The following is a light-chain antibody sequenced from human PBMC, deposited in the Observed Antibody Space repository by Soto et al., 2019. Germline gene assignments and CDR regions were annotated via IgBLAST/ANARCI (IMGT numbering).Light chain of an antibody. J-gene: IGKJ1*01. CDR3: QQRSNWPRT. V-gene: IGKV3-11*01. CDR2: DAS. Sequence: EIVLTQSPGTLSLSPGERATLSCRASQSVSSYLAWYQQKPGQAPRLLIYDASNRATGIPARFSGIVSGTDFTITISSLEPEDGAVYDGQQRSNWPRTFGQGTKVDIK. CDR1: QSVSSY.